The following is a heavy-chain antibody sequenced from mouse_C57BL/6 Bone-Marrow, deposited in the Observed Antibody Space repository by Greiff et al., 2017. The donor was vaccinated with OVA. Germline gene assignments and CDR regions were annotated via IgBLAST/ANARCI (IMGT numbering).Heavy chain of an antibody. J-gene: IGHJ2*01. V-gene: IGHV14-2*01. Sequence: EVKLVESGAELVKPGASVKLSCTASGFNITDYYMHWVKQRPEQGLEWIGRIDPEDGDTKYDTQFPGKATITADTSSNTAYQQLSSLTSEDTAVYYCARRIPDYYGSSPYYFDYWGQGTTLTVSS. CDR3: ARRIPDYYGSSPYYFDY. CDR1: GFNITDYY. CDR2: IDPEDGDT. D-gene: IGHD1-1*01.